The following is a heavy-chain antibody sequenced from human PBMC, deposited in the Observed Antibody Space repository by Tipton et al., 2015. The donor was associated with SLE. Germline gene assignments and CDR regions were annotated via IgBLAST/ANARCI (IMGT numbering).Heavy chain of an antibody. CDR3: ARDEYRYDATGYHLLGHFDF. J-gene: IGHJ4*02. V-gene: IGHV4-39*07. D-gene: IGHD3-22*01. CDR1: GDYITSDIYY. Sequence: TLSLTCFVSGDYITSDIYYWGWIRQPPGKGLEWIGSVYDSGTTYYNPSLKSRVTMSVDTSKTQFSLKLRSVTAADTAVYYCARDEYRYDATGYHLLGHFDFWGQGTLVTVSS. CDR2: VYDSGTT.